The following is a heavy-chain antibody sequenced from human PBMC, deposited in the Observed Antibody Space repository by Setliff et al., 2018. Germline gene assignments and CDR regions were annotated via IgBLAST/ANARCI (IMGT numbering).Heavy chain of an antibody. CDR1: GYSISNGFY. CDR3: RLAHCNTTSCEEALDY. D-gene: IGHD2-2*01. CDR2: LFDGGSA. Sequence: KASETLSLTCAVSGYSISNGFYWGWIRQSPVKGLEWIGSLFDGGSAYYSPSLKSRVTMSVDTSKNQFSLNLNSVTAADTAVYFFRLAHCNTTSCEEALDYWSQGTLVTVSS. V-gene: IGHV4-38-2*01. J-gene: IGHJ4*02.